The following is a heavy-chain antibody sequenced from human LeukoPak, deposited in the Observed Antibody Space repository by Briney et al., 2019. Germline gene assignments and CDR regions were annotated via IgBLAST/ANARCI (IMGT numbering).Heavy chain of an antibody. J-gene: IGHJ4*02. CDR1: GYSFTNYW. CDR3: ARLASAWNFDY. V-gene: IGHV5-51*01. CDR2: FSPGDSDS. D-gene: IGHD6-19*01. Sequence: GESLKIPCQGSGYSFTNYWIGWVRQMPGKDLEWMGIFSPGDSDSGYSPSFRGQVTISADKSISTVYLQWSSLKASDTAMYYCARLASAWNFDYWGQGTLVTVSS.